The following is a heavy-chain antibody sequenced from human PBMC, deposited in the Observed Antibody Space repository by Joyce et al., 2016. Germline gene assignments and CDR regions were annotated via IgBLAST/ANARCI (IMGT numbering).Heavy chain of an antibody. V-gene: IGHV3-74*03. J-gene: IGHJ4*02. D-gene: IGHD4-23*01. Sequence: EVQLVESGGGLVQPGGSLRLSCAASGFTFSSYWMYWVRKAPGKGVLWVSRINRDGSSTTYADSVKGRFTISRDNAKNTLYLQMNSLRAEDTAVYYCARLRRWSGPSDCWGQGTLVTVSS. CDR2: INRDGSST. CDR1: GFTFSSYW. CDR3: ARLRRWSGPSDC.